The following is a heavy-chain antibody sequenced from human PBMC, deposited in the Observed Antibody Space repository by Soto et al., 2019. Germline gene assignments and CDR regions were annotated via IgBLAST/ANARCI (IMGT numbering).Heavy chain of an antibody. Sequence: QVQLMQSGAEVKKPGSSVKVSCKASGDTFSFYTINWVRQAPGLGLEWMGRVNPIVSMSNYAQKFQGRVTXTXEQXTNTAYMQLSSLRSEDTAIYYCAASYGSGYRAFDYWGQGALVTVSS. V-gene: IGHV1-69*02. CDR3: AASYGSGYRAFDY. CDR2: VNPIVSMS. D-gene: IGHD3-10*01. CDR1: GDTFSFYT. J-gene: IGHJ4*02.